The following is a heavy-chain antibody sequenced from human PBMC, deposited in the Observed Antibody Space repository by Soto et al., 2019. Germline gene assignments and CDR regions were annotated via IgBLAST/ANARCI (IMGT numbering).Heavy chain of an antibody. CDR1: GFTFSSYA. CDR3: AKAHLRTYYYYYMDV. V-gene: IGHV3-23*01. Sequence: GGSLRLSCAASGFTFSSYAMSWVRQAPGKGLEWVSAISGSGGSTYYADSVKGRFTISRDNSKNTLYLQMNSLRAEDTAVYYCAKAHLRTYYYYYMDVWGKGTTVTVSS. CDR2: ISGSGGST. J-gene: IGHJ6*03.